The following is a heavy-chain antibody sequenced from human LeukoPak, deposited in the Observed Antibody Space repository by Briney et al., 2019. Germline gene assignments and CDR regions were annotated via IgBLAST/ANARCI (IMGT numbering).Heavy chain of an antibody. J-gene: IGHJ5*02. Sequence: GGSLRLSCTASGFTFNDYWMTWVRQTPGKGLEWLANINEDGSAKNYVDSVKGRFTISRDNAVNSLYLQMNSLRAEDTAMYYCARDSRMNYYASWGRGTLVTVSS. CDR1: GFTFNDYW. V-gene: IGHV3-7*01. D-gene: IGHD3-3*01. CDR3: ARDSRMNYYAS. CDR2: INEDGSAK.